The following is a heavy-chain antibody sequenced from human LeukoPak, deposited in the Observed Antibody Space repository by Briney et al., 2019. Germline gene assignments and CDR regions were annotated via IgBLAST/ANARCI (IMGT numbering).Heavy chain of an antibody. Sequence: GSLRLSCAASGFTFSTYGMSWVRQAPGKGLEWIGEINHSGSTNYNPSLKSRVTISVDTSKNQFSLKLSSVTAADTAVYYCARAVAGPILGYYFDYWGQGTLVTVSS. CDR1: GFTFSTYG. D-gene: IGHD6-19*01. V-gene: IGHV4-34*01. CDR3: ARAVAGPILGYYFDY. CDR2: INHSGST. J-gene: IGHJ4*02.